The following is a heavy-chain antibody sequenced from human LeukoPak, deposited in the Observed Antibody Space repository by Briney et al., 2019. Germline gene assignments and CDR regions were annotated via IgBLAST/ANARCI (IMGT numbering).Heavy chain of an antibody. CDR3: AKVKWKLIGYFDY. V-gene: IGHV3-23*01. CDR1: GFTFTNYA. J-gene: IGHJ4*02. Sequence: GGSLRLSCAASGFTFTNYAMSWVRQAPGKGLEWVSVLTGDGGTYYADSVKGRFTNSRDDSKNTLFLQMNSLRAEDTAVYFCAKVKWKLIGYFDYWGQGTLVTVSS. CDR2: LTGDGGT. D-gene: IGHD1-20*01.